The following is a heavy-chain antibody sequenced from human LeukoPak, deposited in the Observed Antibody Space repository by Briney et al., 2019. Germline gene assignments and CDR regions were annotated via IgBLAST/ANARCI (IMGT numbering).Heavy chain of an antibody. CDR1: GFTFSSYS. V-gene: IGHV3-21*01. D-gene: IGHD2-15*01. CDR3: TRGIPVAAARGYFDY. Sequence: PGGSLRLSCAASGFTFSSYSMNWVRQAPGKGLEWVSSISSSSSYIYYADSVKGRFTISRDNAKNTLYLQMNSLRAEDTAVYYCTRGIPVAAARGYFDYWGQGTLVTVSS. J-gene: IGHJ4*02. CDR2: ISSSSSYI.